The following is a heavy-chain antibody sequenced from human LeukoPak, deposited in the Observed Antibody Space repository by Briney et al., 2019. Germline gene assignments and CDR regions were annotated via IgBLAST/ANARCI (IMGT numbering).Heavy chain of an antibody. V-gene: IGHV1-24*01. CDR1: GYTLTELS. D-gene: IGHD6-13*01. Sequence: GASVKVSCKVSGYTLTELSMHWVRQAPGKGLEWMGGFDPEDGETIYAQKFQGRVTMTEDTSTDTAYMELSSLRSEDTAVYYCATVPFSSSWFGPGDYWGQGTLVTVSS. J-gene: IGHJ4*02. CDR2: FDPEDGET. CDR3: ATVPFSSSWFGPGDY.